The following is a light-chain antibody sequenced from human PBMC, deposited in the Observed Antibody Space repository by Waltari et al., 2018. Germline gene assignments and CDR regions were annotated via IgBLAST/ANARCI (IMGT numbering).Light chain of an antibody. J-gene: IGLJ2*01. CDR2: EFD. CDR1: SSDVGSYYL. V-gene: IGLV2-23*02. CDR3: SSYTYGGPWV. Sequence: SARTQPAPVSASPGQSITISCTGTSSDVGSYYLVAWYQQHPGKAPHLLIYEFDKRPSGVSYRFSGSKSGNAASLTISGLQAEDEAHYFCSSYTYGGPWVFGGGTLLTVL.